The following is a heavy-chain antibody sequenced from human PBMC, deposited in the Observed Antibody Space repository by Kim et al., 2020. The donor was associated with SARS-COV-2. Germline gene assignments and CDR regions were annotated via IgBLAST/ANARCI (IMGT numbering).Heavy chain of an antibody. Sequence: SETLSLTCTVSGGSISSGAYYWNWIRQHPGKGLEWIGYIYRSGSTYYNPSLKSRVTISVDTFKNQFSLTLSSVTAADTAVYYCARDLTPSTYAFDIWGQGTMVTVSS. V-gene: IGHV4-31*03. CDR1: GGSISSGAYY. CDR3: ARDLTPSTYAFDI. CDR2: IYRSGST. J-gene: IGHJ3*02.